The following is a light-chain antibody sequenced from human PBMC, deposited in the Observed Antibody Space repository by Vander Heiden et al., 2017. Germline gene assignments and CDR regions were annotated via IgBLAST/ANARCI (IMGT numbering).Light chain of an antibody. CDR3: HQYDAWPPWT. CDR1: QSVTTN. V-gene: IGKV3D-15*01. CDR2: AAS. Sequence: DIVITQSPATLSVSPGERATLSCRASQSVTTNLAWYQQKPGQAPRLLIYAASIRATGIPARFSGSGSGTEFTLTITSLQSEDFGVYYCHQYDAWPPWTFGQGTKVEIK. J-gene: IGKJ1*01.